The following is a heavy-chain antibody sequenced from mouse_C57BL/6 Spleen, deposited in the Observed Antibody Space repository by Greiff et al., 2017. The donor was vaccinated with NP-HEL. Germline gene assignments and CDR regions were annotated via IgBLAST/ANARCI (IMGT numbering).Heavy chain of an antibody. CDR2: IHPNSGST. CDR1: GYTFTSYW. V-gene: IGHV1-64*01. Sequence: QVQLQQPGAELVKPGASVKLSCKASGYTFTSYWMHWVKQRPGQGLEWIGMIHPNSGSTNYNEKFKSKATLTVDKSSSTAYMQLSSLTSECSAVYYCARKNSGSSYAVCYWGQGTTLTVSS. J-gene: IGHJ2*01. CDR3: ARKNSGSSYAVCY. D-gene: IGHD1-1*01.